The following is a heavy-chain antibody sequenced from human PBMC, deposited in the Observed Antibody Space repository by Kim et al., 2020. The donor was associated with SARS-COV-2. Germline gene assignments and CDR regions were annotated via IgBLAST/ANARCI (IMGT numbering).Heavy chain of an antibody. D-gene: IGHD6-19*01. CDR3: AKGMHGSGWYYFDF. CDR2: ISGGGKNT. CDR1: GFTFSSYD. V-gene: IGHV3-23*01. Sequence: GGSLRLSCAASGFTFSSYDMTWVRQAPGKGLEWVSIISGGGKNTYYAYYADSVKGRFTISRDDSKNTLYLQTNSLRAEDTAIYYCAKGMHGSGWYYFDFWGQGTLVTVSS. J-gene: IGHJ4*02.